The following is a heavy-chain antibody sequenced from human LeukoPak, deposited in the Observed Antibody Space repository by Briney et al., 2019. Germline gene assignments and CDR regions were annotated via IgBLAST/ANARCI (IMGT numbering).Heavy chain of an antibody. CDR3: ARGPPLFDP. CDR1: GFTFSSYA. Sequence: GGSLRLSCATSGFTFSSYAMNWVRQPPGKGLEWISYISTGGDTIYYADSVKGRFTISSDNAKKSLYLQMNSLRAEDTAVYYCARGPPLFDPWGRGTLVTVSS. V-gene: IGHV3-48*01. J-gene: IGHJ5*02. CDR2: ISTGGDTI.